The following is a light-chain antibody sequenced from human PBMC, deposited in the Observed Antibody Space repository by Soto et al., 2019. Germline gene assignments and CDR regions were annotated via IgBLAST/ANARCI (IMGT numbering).Light chain of an antibody. J-gene: IGLJ1*01. CDR1: SSDIGAYNY. CDR2: DVS. V-gene: IGLV2-14*01. Sequence: QSVLTQPASVSGSPGQSITISCTGTSSDIGAYNYVSWYQQHPGKAPKLMIYDVSHRPSGVSHRFSGSKSGNTASLTISGLQAEDEADYYCGSYTTSSNYAFGTGTKVTVL. CDR3: GSYTTSSNYA.